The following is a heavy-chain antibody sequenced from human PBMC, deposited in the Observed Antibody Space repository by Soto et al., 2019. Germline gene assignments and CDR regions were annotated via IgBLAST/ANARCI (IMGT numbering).Heavy chain of an antibody. V-gene: IGHV4-4*07. CDR3: ARGGWVTKEGYYYYGMDV. J-gene: IGHJ6*02. Sequence: SDTLSLTCTVYGGSIGSYYWSWMRQPPGKGLEWIGRIYTSGSTNYNPSLKSRVTMSVDTSKNQFSLKLSSVTAADTAVYYCARGGWVTKEGYYYYGMDVWGQGTTVS. CDR1: GGSIGSYY. CDR2: IYTSGST. D-gene: IGHD5-18*01.